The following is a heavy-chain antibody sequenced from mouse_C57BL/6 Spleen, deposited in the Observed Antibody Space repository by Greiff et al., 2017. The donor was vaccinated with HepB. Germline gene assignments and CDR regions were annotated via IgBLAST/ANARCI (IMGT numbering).Heavy chain of an antibody. J-gene: IGHJ2*01. D-gene: IGHD2-3*01. CDR3: ARDDGYYVGY. V-gene: IGHV5-17*01. CDR2: ISSGSSTI. CDR1: GFTFSDYG. Sequence: EVKLVESGGGLVKPGGSLKLSCAASGFTFSDYGMHWVRQAPEKGLEWVAYISSGSSTIYYADTVKGRFTISRDNAKNTLFLQMTRLRSEDTAMYYCARDDGYYVGYWGQGTTLTVSS.